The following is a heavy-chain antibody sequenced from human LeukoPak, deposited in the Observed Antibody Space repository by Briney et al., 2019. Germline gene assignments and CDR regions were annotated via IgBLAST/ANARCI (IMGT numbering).Heavy chain of an antibody. Sequence: PGGSLRLSCAASGFTFSNNGMHWVRQAPGKGLEWVAAIWYDGSHQFYADSVKDRFTISRDNSKSTLYLQMNSLRGEDTAVYYCAKDKQGYSSGCFDYWGQGTLVTVSS. D-gene: IGHD6-19*01. CDR1: GFTFSNNG. CDR3: AKDKQGYSSGCFDY. V-gene: IGHV3-30*02. CDR2: IWYDGSHQ. J-gene: IGHJ4*02.